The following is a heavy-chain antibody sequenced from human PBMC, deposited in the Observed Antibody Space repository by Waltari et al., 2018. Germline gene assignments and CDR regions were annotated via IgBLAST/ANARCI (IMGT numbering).Heavy chain of an antibody. CDR2: IIPIFGTA. V-gene: IGHV1-69*05. CDR1: GGTFSSYA. Sequence: QVQLVQSGAEVKKPGSSVKVSCKASGGTFSSYAISWVRQAPGPGLEWMGGIIPIFGTANYAQKFQGRVTITTDESTSTAYMELSSLRSEDTAVYYCARAGRRYYDSSGYYHAFDIWGQGTMVTVSS. D-gene: IGHD3-22*01. CDR3: ARAGRRYYDSSGYYHAFDI. J-gene: IGHJ3*02.